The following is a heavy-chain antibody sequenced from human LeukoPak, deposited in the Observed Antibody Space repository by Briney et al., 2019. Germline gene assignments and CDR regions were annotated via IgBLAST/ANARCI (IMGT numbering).Heavy chain of an antibody. D-gene: IGHD3-10*01. V-gene: IGHV4-59*01. CDR3: ARYGSGSYKDYYGMDV. CDR2: IYYSGST. CDR1: GGSISSYY. J-gene: IGHJ6*02. Sequence: SETLSLTCTVSGGSISSYYWSWIRQPPGKGLEWIGYIYYSGSTNYNPSLKSRVTISVDTSKNQFSLKLSSVTAADTAVYYCARYGSGSYKDYYGMDVWGQGTTVTVSS.